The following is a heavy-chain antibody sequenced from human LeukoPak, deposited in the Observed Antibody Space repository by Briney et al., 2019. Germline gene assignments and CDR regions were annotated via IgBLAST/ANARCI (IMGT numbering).Heavy chain of an antibody. CDR1: GGSISTYY. D-gene: IGHD3-3*01. CDR2: IYYRGST. J-gene: IGHJ3*01. CDR3: ARGPSRFLEWYTNQIN. Sequence: SETLSLTCTVSGGSISTYYWSWIRQPPGKGLEWIGYIYYRGSTNYNPSLKGRVTISVDTSKNHFSLKLSSVTAADTAVYYCARGPSRFLEWYTNQINWGQGTMVTVSS. V-gene: IGHV4-59*08.